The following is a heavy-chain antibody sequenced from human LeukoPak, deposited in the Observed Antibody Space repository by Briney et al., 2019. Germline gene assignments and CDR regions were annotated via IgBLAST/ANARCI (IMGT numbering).Heavy chain of an antibody. Sequence: SETLSLTCSVSGGSITSTNYFWSWIRQPPGEGLEWIAYIRPSGIAWYNPSLKSRVTISVDTSKNQFSLKLSSVTAADTAVYYCAAPGLYSYGYGLDYWGQGTLVTVSS. CDR3: AAPGLYSYGYGLDY. CDR2: IRPSGIA. D-gene: IGHD5-18*01. CDR1: GGSITSTNYF. V-gene: IGHV4-39*07. J-gene: IGHJ4*02.